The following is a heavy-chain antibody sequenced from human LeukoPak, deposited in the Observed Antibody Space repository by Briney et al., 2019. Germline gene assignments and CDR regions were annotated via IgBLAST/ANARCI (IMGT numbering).Heavy chain of an antibody. Sequence: PGGSLRLSCAAPGFTFSSYAMHWVRQAPGKGLEWVAVISYDGSNKYYADSVKGRFTISRDNSKNTLYLQMDSLRAEDTAVYYCAGLQLEHFDYWGQGTLVTVSS. D-gene: IGHD1-1*01. CDR2: ISYDGSNK. CDR3: AGLQLEHFDY. CDR1: GFTFSSYA. J-gene: IGHJ4*02. V-gene: IGHV3-30*01.